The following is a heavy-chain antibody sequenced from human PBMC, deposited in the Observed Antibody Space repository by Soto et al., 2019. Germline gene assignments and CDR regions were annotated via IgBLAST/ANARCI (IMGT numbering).Heavy chain of an antibody. CDR1: GYTFTSYD. Sequence: ASVKVSCKASGYTFTSYDINWVRQATGQGLEWMGWMNPNSGNTGYAQKFQGRVTMTRNTSITTAYMELSGLRSEDTAVYYCARDDSSSWTFPTDYWGQGTLVTVSS. CDR2: MNPNSGNT. D-gene: IGHD6-13*01. J-gene: IGHJ4*02. V-gene: IGHV1-8*01. CDR3: ARDDSSSWTFPTDY.